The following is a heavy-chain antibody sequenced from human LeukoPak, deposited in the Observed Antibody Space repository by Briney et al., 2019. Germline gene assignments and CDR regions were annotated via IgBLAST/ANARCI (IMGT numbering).Heavy chain of an antibody. V-gene: IGHV4-34*01. CDR3: ARDNNAFVY. CDR2: INHSGST. J-gene: IGHJ4*02. Sequence: SETLSLTCAVYGGSFSGYYWSWIRQPPGKGLEWIGEINHSGSTNYNPSLKSRVTISVDTSKNQFSLKLSSVTAADTAVYYCARDNNAFVYWGQGTLVTVSS. CDR1: GGSFSGYY. D-gene: IGHD1/OR15-1a*01.